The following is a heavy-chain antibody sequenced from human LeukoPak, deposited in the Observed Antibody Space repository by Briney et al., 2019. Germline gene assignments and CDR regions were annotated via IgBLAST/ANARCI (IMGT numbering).Heavy chain of an antibody. CDR3: AKEDVGGWYGIDY. Sequence: GESLTHSCAASAFTDSSSYMTRLRQAPGNGLKWVALISYYKNNQYYPHSVKGRFTISRDNSKNPLYLQMNSLRAEATAVYYCAKEDVGGWYGIDYWGQGTLVTVSS. D-gene: IGHD6-19*01. CDR1: AFTDSSSY. J-gene: IGHJ4*02. CDR2: ISYYKNNQ. V-gene: IGHV3-30*18.